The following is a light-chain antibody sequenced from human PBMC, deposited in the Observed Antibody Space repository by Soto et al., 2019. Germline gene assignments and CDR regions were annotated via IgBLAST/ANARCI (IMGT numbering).Light chain of an antibody. CDR3: QQYEAYPVT. CDR1: QSIKRW. V-gene: IGKV1-5*03. CDR2: KAS. Sequence: DIQLTQSPSSLSASVGDRVTITCRASQSIKRWLAWYQQKPGKAPKFLIHKASSLESGLPSRFSGSGSGTEFTLTIDSLQPDDFATYFCQQYEAYPVTFGGGTKVEIK. J-gene: IGKJ4*01.